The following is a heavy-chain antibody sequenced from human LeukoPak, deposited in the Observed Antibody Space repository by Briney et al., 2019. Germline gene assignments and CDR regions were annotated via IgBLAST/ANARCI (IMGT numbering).Heavy chain of an antibody. CDR2: ISSSGSTI. CDR3: ARWANYDIFPPGYAFDI. Sequence: GGSLRLSCAASGFTFSDYYMSWIRQAPGKGLEWVSYISSSGSTIYYADSVKGRFTISRDNAKNSLYLQMNSLRAEDTAVYYCARWANYDIFPPGYAFDIWGQGTMVTVSS. D-gene: IGHD3-9*01. CDR1: GFTFSDYY. V-gene: IGHV3-11*01. J-gene: IGHJ3*02.